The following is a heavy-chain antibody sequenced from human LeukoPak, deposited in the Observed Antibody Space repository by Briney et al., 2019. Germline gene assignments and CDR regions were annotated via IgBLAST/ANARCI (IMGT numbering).Heavy chain of an antibody. CDR1: GASISSSDRY. CDR2: IYYSGTT. Sequence: SETLSLTCTVSGASISSSDRYWGWIRQPPGKGLEWIGSIYYSGTTYHNPSLKSRVTISVDTSNNQFSLKTSSVTAADTAVYFCARHQEGMVRGVLYYMDVWGKGTTVIISS. V-gene: IGHV4-39*01. CDR3: ARHQEGMVRGVLYYMDV. D-gene: IGHD3-10*01. J-gene: IGHJ6*03.